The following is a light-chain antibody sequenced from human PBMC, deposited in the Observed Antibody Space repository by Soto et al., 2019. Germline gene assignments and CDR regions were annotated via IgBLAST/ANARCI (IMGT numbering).Light chain of an antibody. CDR2: EVS. CDR1: SSDVGGYKY. Sequence: QSALTQPASVSGSPGQSITISCTGTSSDVGGYKYVSWYQQHPGKAPKLMIYEVSNRPSGVSNRFFGSKSGNTASLTISGLQAEDEADYYCSSYTTSSTPVFGTGTKLTV. CDR3: SSYTTSSTPV. J-gene: IGLJ1*01. V-gene: IGLV2-14*01.